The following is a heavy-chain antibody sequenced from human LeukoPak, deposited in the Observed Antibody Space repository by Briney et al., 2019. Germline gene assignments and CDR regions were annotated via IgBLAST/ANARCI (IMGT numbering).Heavy chain of an antibody. CDR1: GYTLTELS. CDR3: ATGPPSQYCSSTSCYYNYFDY. D-gene: IGHD2-2*01. J-gene: IGHJ4*02. V-gene: IGHV1-24*01. CDR2: FDPEDGET. Sequence: ASVKVSCKVSGYTLTELSMHWVRQAPGKGLEWMGGFDPEDGETIYAQKFQGRVTMTEDTSTGTAYMELSSLRSEDTAVYYCATGPPSQYCSSTSCYYNYFDYWGQGTLVTVSS.